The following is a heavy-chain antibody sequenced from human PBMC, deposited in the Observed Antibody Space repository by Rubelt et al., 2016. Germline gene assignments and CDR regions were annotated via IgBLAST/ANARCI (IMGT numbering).Heavy chain of an antibody. D-gene: IGHD5-12*01. J-gene: IGHJ4*02. CDR1: GESFSAYY. CDR3: ARLLFGYSGYVVDTDFDY. V-gene: IGHV4-34*01. Sequence: QVQLQQWGAGLLKPSETLSLTCAVYGESFSAYYWSWIRQPPGKGLEWIGEINHSGSTNCNPSLKSRVTISLDTSKKQLSLKLSSVTAADTAVYYCARLLFGYSGYVVDTDFDYWGQGTLVTVSS. CDR2: INHSGST.